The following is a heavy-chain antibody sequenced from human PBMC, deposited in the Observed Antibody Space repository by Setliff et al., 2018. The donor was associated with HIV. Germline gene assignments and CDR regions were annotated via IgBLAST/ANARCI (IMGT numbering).Heavy chain of an antibody. CDR3: AGRRGYCSGGTCYSGGYWFDP. V-gene: IGHV4-59*08. CDR1: GGSITSYF. J-gene: IGHJ5*02. Sequence: PSETLSLTCSVSGGSITSYFWHWIRQPPGKGLEWIGYTYYDGKTDYNPSLKSRVTISVDTSKNQFSLKLRSVTAADTAVYYCAGRRGYCSGGTCYSGGYWFDPWGQGTLVTVSS. D-gene: IGHD2-15*01. CDR2: TYYDGKT.